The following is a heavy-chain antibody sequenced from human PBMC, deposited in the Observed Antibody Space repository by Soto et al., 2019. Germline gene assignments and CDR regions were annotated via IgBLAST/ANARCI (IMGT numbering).Heavy chain of an antibody. CDR1: GFTFSSYA. V-gene: IGHV3-23*01. Sequence: PGGSLRLSCAASGFTFSSYAMSWVRQAPGKGLEWVSAISGSGGSTYYADSVKGRFTISRDNSKDTLYLQMNSLRAEDTALYYCAKVQEFCGFNCYIVDSWCQGVLVTVSS. CDR2: ISGSGGST. CDR3: AKVQEFCGFNCYIVDS. D-gene: IGHD2-21*02. J-gene: IGHJ4*02.